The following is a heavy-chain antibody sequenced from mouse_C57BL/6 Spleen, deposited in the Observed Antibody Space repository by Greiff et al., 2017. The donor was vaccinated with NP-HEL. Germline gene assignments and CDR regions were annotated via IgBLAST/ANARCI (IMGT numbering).Heavy chain of an antibody. CDR2: ISNLAYSI. CDR3: ARGGDHACFDV. CDR1: GFTFSDYG. Sequence: EVMLVESGGGLVQPGGSLKLSCAASGFTFSDYGMAWVRQAPRKGPEWVAFISNLAYSIYYADTVTGRFTISRENAKNTLYLEMSSLRSEDTAMYYCARGGDHACFDVWGTGTTVTVSS. V-gene: IGHV5-15*04. J-gene: IGHJ1*03.